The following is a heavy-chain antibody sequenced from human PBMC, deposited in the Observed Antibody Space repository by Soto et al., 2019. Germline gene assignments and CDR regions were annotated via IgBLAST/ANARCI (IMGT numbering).Heavy chain of an antibody. CDR3: AKGTGHYYYYYGMDV. D-gene: IGHD2-2*01. Sequence: EVQLLESGGGLVQPGGSLRLSCAASGFTFSSYAMSWVRQAPGKGLEWVSAISGSGGSTYYADSVKGRFTISRDNSKNTLYLQMNSLSAEETAVYYCAKGTGHYYYYYGMDVWGQGTTVTVSS. CDR2: ISGSGGST. J-gene: IGHJ6*02. CDR1: GFTFSSYA. V-gene: IGHV3-23*01.